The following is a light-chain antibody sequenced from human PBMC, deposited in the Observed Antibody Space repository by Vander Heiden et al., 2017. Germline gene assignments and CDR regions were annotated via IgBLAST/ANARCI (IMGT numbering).Light chain of an antibody. CDR1: TSNIGNNF. CDR2: DTN. Sequence: SVLTQPPSVSAAPGQRVTISCSGRTSNIGNNFVSWYQQLPGKAPRLLIYDTNKPSAGIPDRFAGSKSGTSATLAITGLQTGDEADYHCATWDSDLSSPVFGGGTKVTVL. V-gene: IGLV1-51*01. CDR3: ATWDSDLSSPV. J-gene: IGLJ2*01.